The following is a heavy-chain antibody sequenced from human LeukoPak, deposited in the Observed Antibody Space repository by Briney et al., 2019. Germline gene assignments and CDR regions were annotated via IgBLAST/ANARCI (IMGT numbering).Heavy chain of an antibody. J-gene: IGHJ6*02. CDR3: AKGEPGGYYIGVDV. CDR1: GFTFSSYG. Sequence: GGSLRLSCAASGFTFSSYGMHWVRQASGKGLEWLAVISYDGSNKYYADSVKGRFTISRDNSKNTLYLQMNSLRAEDTAVYYCAKGEPGGYYIGVDVWGQGTTVTVSS. V-gene: IGHV3-30*18. D-gene: IGHD3-22*01. CDR2: ISYDGSNK.